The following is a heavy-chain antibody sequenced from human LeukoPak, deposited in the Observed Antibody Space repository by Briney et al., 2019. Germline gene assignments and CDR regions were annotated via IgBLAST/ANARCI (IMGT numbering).Heavy chain of an antibody. J-gene: IGHJ6*03. CDR2: ISSSGSTI. D-gene: IGHD1-26*01. Sequence: GGSLRLSCAASGFTFSSYEMNWVRQAPGKGLEWVSYISSSGSTIYYADSVKGRFTISRDNAKNSLYLQMNSLRAEDTAVYYCARGRAVEGATKDYYYMDVWGKGTTVTVSS. CDR3: ARGRAVEGATKDYYYMDV. V-gene: IGHV3-48*03. CDR1: GFTFSSYE.